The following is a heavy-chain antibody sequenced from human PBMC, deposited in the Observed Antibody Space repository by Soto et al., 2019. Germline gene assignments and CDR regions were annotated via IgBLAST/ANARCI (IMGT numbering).Heavy chain of an antibody. CDR2: IIPIFGST. D-gene: IGHD5-18*01. Sequence: SVKVSCKASGGTFINYAIAWVRQAPGQGLEWLGRIIPIFGSTNFAQKFQGRVTLTADESTTTVYMELSSLRSDDTAVYYCAKDGGKDGYFGNWFDPWGQGTLVTVSS. V-gene: IGHV1-69*13. CDR1: GGTFINYA. J-gene: IGHJ5*02. CDR3: AKDGGKDGYFGNWFDP.